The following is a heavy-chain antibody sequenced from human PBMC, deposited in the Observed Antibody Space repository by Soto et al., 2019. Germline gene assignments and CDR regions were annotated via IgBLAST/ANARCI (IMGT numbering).Heavy chain of an antibody. CDR3: ARDCSSTQRQGRDIREYYYYGMDV. Sequence: GSLRLSCAASRFTFSSYSMKWVRQAPGKGLEWVSSISSSSSYIYYADSVKGRFTISRDNAKNSLFLQMNSLRAEDTAVYYCARDCSSTQRQGRDIREYYYYGMDVWGQGTTVTVSS. CDR2: ISSSSSYI. D-gene: IGHD2-2*01. CDR1: RFTFSSYS. J-gene: IGHJ6*02. V-gene: IGHV3-21*01.